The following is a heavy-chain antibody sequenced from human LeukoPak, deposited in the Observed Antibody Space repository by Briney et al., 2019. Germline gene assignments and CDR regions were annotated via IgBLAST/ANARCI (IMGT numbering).Heavy chain of an antibody. J-gene: IGHJ4*02. Sequence: ASVKVSCKASGGTFSSYVISWVRQAPGQGLEWMGGIIPIFGTANYAQKFQGRVTITADESTSTAYMELSSLRSEDTAVYYCARTSCEYCSSTSSYCGGDCHQGYWGQGTLVTVSS. V-gene: IGHV1-69*13. CDR2: IIPIFGTA. CDR1: GGTFSSYV. CDR3: ARTSCEYCSSTSSYCGGDCHQGY. D-gene: IGHD2-2*01.